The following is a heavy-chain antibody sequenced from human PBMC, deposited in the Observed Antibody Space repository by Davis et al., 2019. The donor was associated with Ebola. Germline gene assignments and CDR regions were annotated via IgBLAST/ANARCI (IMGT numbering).Heavy chain of an antibody. V-gene: IGHV3-30*04. CDR3: ARKTFSDY. CDR1: GFTFSRFP. J-gene: IGHJ4*02. CDR2: ISYDGSNK. Sequence: PGGSLRLSCAASGFTFSRFPMHWVRQAPGKGLEWVAVISYDGSNKYYADSVKGRFTISRDNSKNTLYLQMNSLRAEDTAVYYCARKTFSDYWGQGTLVTVSS.